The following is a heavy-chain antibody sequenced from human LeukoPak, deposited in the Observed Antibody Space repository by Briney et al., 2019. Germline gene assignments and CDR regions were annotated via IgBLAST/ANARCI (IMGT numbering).Heavy chain of an antibody. CDR2: IYPGDSDT. CDR3: ALGLGYCSSTSCQLFDY. V-gene: IGHV5-51*01. Sequence: GESLKISCKGPGYSFTSYWIGWVRQMPGKGLEWMGTIYPGDSDTRYSPSFQGQVTISADKSISTAYLQWSSLKASDTAMYYCALGLGYCSSTSCQLFDYWGQGTLVTVSS. J-gene: IGHJ4*02. CDR1: GYSFTSYW. D-gene: IGHD2-2*01.